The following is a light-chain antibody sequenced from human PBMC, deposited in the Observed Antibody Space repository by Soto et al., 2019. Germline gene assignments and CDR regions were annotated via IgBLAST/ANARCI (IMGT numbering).Light chain of an antibody. CDR2: DVT. Sequence: QSALNQPASVSGSPGQSITISCTGTSSDVGGYNLVSWYQQHPDKAPKLMIYDVTNRPSGVSNRFSGSKSGNTASLTISGLQAEDEADYYCSSYTSISTYVFGTGTKVTVL. CDR3: SSYTSISTYV. V-gene: IGLV2-14*01. J-gene: IGLJ1*01. CDR1: SSDVGGYNL.